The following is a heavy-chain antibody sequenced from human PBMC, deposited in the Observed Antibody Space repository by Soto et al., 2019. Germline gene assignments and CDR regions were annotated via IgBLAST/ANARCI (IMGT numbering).Heavy chain of an antibody. J-gene: IGHJ4*02. CDR3: ASNGVVVPAAYDY. CDR2: INHSGST. Sequence: QVQLQQWGAGLLKPSETLSLTCAVYGGSFSGYYWSWIRQPPGKGLEWIGEINHSGSTNYNPSLKSRVTISVDTSKNQFSLKLSSVTAADTAVYYCASNGVVVPAAYDYCGQGTLVTVSS. CDR1: GGSFSGYY. V-gene: IGHV4-34*01. D-gene: IGHD2-2*01.